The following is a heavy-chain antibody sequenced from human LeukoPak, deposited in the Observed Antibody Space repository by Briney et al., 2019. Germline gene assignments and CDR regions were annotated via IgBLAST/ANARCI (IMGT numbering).Heavy chain of an antibody. V-gene: IGHV3-30-3*01. Sequence: GRSLRLSCAASGFTFSSYAVHWVRQAPGKGLEWVAVISYDGSNKYYADSVKGRFTISRDNSKNTLYLQMNSLRAEDTAVYYCARVGGQKTYYYDSSGNPSGYGMDVWGQGTTVTVSS. D-gene: IGHD3-22*01. CDR1: GFTFSSYA. J-gene: IGHJ6*02. CDR2: ISYDGSNK. CDR3: ARVGGQKTYYYDSSGNPSGYGMDV.